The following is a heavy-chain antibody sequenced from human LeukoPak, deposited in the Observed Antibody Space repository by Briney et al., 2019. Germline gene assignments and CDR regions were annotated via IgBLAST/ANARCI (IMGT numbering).Heavy chain of an antibody. D-gene: IGHD5-12*01. J-gene: IGHJ4*02. Sequence: AGGSLRLSCAASGFTFSSYWMSWVRQAPGKGLEWVANIKQDGSEKYYVDSVKGRFTISRDNAKNSLYLQMNSLRAEDTAVYYCARDPGGYDLPLRYWGQGTLVTVSS. CDR3: ARDPGGYDLPLRY. V-gene: IGHV3-7*01. CDR2: IKQDGSEK. CDR1: GFTFSSYW.